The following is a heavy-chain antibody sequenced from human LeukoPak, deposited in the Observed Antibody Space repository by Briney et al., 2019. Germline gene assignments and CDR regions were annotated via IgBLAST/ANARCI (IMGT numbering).Heavy chain of an antibody. CDR3: ARETARIAVAGTGSDY. CDR1: GYTFTSYG. J-gene: IGHJ4*02. Sequence: ASVKVSCXASGYTFTSYGISWVRQAPGQGLEWMGWISAYNGNTNYAQKLQGRVTMTTDTSTSTAYMELRSLRSDDTAVYYCARETARIAVAGTGSDYWGQGTLVTVSS. V-gene: IGHV1-18*01. CDR2: ISAYNGNT. D-gene: IGHD6-19*01.